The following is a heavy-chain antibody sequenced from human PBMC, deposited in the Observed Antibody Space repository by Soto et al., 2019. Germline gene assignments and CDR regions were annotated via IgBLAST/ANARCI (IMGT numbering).Heavy chain of an antibody. Sequence: GGSLRLSCAASGFTFSSYSMNWVRQAPGKGLEWVSSISSSSSYIYYADSVKGRFTISRDNAKNSLSLQMNSLRADDTAVYYCARVFCRGDCYSPLDYWGQGTLVTVSS. J-gene: IGHJ4*02. V-gene: IGHV3-21*01. CDR3: ARVFCRGDCYSPLDY. CDR2: ISSSSSYI. CDR1: GFTFSSYS. D-gene: IGHD2-21*02.